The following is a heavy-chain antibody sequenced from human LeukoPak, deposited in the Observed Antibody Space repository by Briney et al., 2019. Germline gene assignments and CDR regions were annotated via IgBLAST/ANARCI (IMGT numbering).Heavy chain of an antibody. CDR2: IWYDGSNK. V-gene: IGHV3-33*01. CDR1: GFTFSSYG. J-gene: IGHJ4*02. Sequence: PGGSLRLSCAASGFTFSSYGMHWVRQAPGKGLEWVAVIWYDGSNKYYADSVKGRFTISRDNSKNALYLQMNSLRAEDTAVYYCARETSGSANFDYWGQGTLVTVSS. CDR3: ARETSGSANFDY. D-gene: IGHD1-26*01.